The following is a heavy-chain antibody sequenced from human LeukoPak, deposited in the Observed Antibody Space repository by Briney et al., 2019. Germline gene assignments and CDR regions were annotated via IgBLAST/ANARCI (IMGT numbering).Heavy chain of an antibody. CDR3: ARGAVAGTVDY. CDR1: GGSFSGYY. D-gene: IGHD6-19*01. V-gene: IGHV4-34*01. Sequence: SETLSLICAVYGGSFSGYYWSWIRQPPGKGLEWIGEINHSGSTNYNPSLKSRVTISVDTSKNQFSLKLSSVTAADTAVYYCARGAVAGTVDYWGQGTLVTVSS. CDR2: INHSGST. J-gene: IGHJ4*02.